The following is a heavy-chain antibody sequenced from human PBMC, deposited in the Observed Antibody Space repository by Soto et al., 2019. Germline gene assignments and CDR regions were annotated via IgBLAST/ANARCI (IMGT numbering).Heavy chain of an antibody. Sequence: SETLSLTCAVSNYSISSGYYWGWIRQPPEKGLEYIGSIFHTGSTYYNPSLKSRVIISVDTSKNQFSLRLNSVTAADTAVYFCERVEAAKFFDHWGQGTLVTVSS. J-gene: IGHJ4*02. CDR2: IFHTGST. V-gene: IGHV4-38-2*01. CDR3: ERVEAAKFFDH. CDR1: NYSISSGYY. D-gene: IGHD2-15*01.